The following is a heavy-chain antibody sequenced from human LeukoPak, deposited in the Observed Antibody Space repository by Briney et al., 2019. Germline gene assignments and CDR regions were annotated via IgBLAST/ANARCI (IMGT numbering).Heavy chain of an antibody. CDR3: ARDLGNGVSDY. D-gene: IGHD2-8*01. J-gene: IGHJ4*02. CDR1: GFTFSSYS. V-gene: IGHV3-21*01. CDR2: ISSSSSYI. Sequence: GGSLRLSCAASGFTFSSYSMNRVRQAPGKGLEWVSSISSSSSYIYYADSVKGRFTISRDNAKNSLYLQMNSLRAEDTAVYYCARDLGNGVSDYWGQGTLVTVSS.